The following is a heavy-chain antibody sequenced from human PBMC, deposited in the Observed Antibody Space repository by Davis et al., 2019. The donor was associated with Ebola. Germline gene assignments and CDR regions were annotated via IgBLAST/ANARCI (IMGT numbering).Heavy chain of an antibody. CDR2: IRSKAYGGIT. D-gene: IGHD3-10*01. CDR1: GFTSGDYA. V-gene: IGHV3-49*03. CDR3: TTEYGFGAFDI. Sequence: SLKISCTAAGFTSGDYAMSWFRLAPGKGLEWVGFIRSKAYGGITEYSASVKGRFTISRDDSKSIAYLQMNSLKTEDTAVYYCTTEYGFGAFDIWGQGTMVTVSS. J-gene: IGHJ3*02.